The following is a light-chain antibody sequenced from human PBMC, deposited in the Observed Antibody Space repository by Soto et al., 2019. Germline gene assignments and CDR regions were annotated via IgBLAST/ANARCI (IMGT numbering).Light chain of an antibody. CDR3: QQRSNWPPWT. V-gene: IGKV3-11*01. CDR1: QSVSSY. J-gene: IGKJ1*01. CDR2: DAS. Sequence: EVVLTQSLATLSLSPGERATLSCRASQSVSSYLAWYQQKPGQAPRLLIYDASNRATGIPARFSGSGSGTDFTLTISSLEPEDFAVYYCQQRSNWPPWTFGQGTKVDI.